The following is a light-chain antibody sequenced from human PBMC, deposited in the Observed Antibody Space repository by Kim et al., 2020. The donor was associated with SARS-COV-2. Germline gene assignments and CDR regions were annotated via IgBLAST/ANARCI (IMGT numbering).Light chain of an antibody. Sequence: LSPGERATLSCRAGQSVYNNYLAWYQQKPGQAPRLLIYGASSRATGIPDRFSGSESGTDFTLTISRLEPEDFAVYYCHQYGTSPYTFGQGTKLEI. CDR1: QSVYNNY. CDR2: GAS. CDR3: HQYGTSPYT. J-gene: IGKJ2*01. V-gene: IGKV3-20*01.